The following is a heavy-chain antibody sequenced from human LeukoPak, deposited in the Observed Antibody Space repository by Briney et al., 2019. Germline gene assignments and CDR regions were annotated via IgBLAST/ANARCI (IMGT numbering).Heavy chain of an antibody. Sequence: GGSLRLSCAASGFTFSSYGMSWVRQAPGKGLEWVSGISNSGGGKYYADFVKGRFTISRDNSKNTLSLQMNSLRAEDTAEYYCAKGLGGFDIWGQGTMVTVSS. CDR3: AKGLGGFDI. V-gene: IGHV3-23*01. CDR2: ISNSGGGK. CDR1: GFTFSSYG. D-gene: IGHD5-12*01. J-gene: IGHJ3*02.